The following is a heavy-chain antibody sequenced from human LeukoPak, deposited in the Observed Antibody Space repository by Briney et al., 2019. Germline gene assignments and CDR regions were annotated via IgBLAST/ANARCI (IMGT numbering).Heavy chain of an antibody. D-gene: IGHD3-16*01. CDR2: ISAYNGNT. CDR3: ATSFGHMDV. CDR1: GYTFTSYG. Sequence: ASVKVSCKASGYTFTSYGISWVRQAPGQGLEWMGWISAYNGNTNYAQKLQGRVTMTTDTSTSTAYKELRSLRSDDTAVYSCATSFGHMDVWGQGTTVTVSS. J-gene: IGHJ6*02. V-gene: IGHV1-18*01.